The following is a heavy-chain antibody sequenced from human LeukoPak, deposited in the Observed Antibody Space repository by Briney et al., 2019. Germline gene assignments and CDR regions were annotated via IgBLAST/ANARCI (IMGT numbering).Heavy chain of an antibody. V-gene: IGHV4-39*01. CDR1: GGSISSSTYY. D-gene: IGHD1/OR15-1a*01. Sequence: SETLSLTCTVSGGSISSSTYYWGWIRQPPGKGLEWIGSIYYSGTTSYNPSLKSRVTISVDTSKNQFSLRLSSVTAADTAVYYCVRHVIYPRTGTSRSQGMDVWGQGTTVTVSS. J-gene: IGHJ6*02. CDR2: IYYSGTT. CDR3: VRHVIYPRTGTSRSQGMDV.